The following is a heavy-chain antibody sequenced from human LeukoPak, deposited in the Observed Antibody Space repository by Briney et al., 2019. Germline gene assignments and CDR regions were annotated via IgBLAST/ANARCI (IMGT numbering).Heavy chain of an antibody. J-gene: IGHJ4*02. CDR3: ARDRGSFGTDY. V-gene: IGHV4-30-4*01. CDR1: GGSISSGDYY. CDR2: IYYSGNT. Sequence: PSETLSLTCTVSGGSISSGDYYWSWIRQPPGKGLEWIGYIYYSGNTYYNPSLKSRLSISVDTSKNQFSLRLNSVTAADTAVYYCARDRGSFGTDYWSQGTLVTVSS. D-gene: IGHD5-18*01.